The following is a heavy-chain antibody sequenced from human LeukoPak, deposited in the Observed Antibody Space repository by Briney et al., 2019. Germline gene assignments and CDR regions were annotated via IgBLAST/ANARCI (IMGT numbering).Heavy chain of an antibody. CDR2: ISYDGSNK. V-gene: IGHV3-30*03. J-gene: IGHJ4*02. D-gene: IGHD3-10*01. Sequence: GGSLRLSCAASGFTFSSYGMHWVRQAPGKGLEWVAVISYDGSNKYYADSVKGRFTISRDNSKNTLYLQMNSLRAEDTAVYYCSGPGSYYNIIRIWGQGTLVTVSS. CDR1: GFTFSSYG. CDR3: SGPGSYYNIIRI.